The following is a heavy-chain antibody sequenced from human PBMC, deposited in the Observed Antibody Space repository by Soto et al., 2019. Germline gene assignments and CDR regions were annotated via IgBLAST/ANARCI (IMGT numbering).Heavy chain of an antibody. CDR1: GGSISSGDYY. CDR3: ARRGKQGSSYSTRAFDI. Sequence: QVQLQESGPGLVKPSQTLSLTCTVSGGSISSGDYYWSWIRQPPGKGLEWIGYIYYSGSTYYNPSLKSRVTIAVDTSKNQFSLKLSSVTAADTAVYYCARRGKQGSSYSTRAFDIWGQGTMVTVSS. V-gene: IGHV4-30-4*01. CDR2: IYYSGST. J-gene: IGHJ3*02. D-gene: IGHD6-6*01.